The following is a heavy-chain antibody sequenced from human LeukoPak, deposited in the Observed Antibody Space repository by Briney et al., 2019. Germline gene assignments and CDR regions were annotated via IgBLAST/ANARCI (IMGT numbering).Heavy chain of an antibody. CDR3: ARHLLWFGELSGGFDY. CDR1: GFTFSSYG. CDR2: IRYDGSNK. D-gene: IGHD3-10*01. V-gene: IGHV3-30*02. J-gene: IGHJ4*02. Sequence: GGSLRLSCAASGFTFSSYGMHWVRQAPGKGLEWVAFIRYDGSNKYYADSVKGRFTISRDNSRNTLYLQMNSLRAEDTAVYYCARHLLWFGELSGGFDYWGQGTPVTVSS.